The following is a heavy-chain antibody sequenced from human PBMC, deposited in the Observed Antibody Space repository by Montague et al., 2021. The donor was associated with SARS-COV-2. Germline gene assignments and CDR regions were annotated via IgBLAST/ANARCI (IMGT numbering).Heavy chain of an antibody. Sequence: SETLSLTCAVNSSSFLPYYWSWIRQPAGKGLEWIGRIYTSGTTDYSFSLKSRVTISVDTSKNQFSLKLTSVTAADTAVYYCARAHSGSWAHLDNWGQGSLVTVSS. V-gene: IGHV4-59*10. D-gene: IGHD5-12*01. J-gene: IGHJ4*02. CDR3: ARAHSGSWAHLDN. CDR2: IYTSGTT. CDR1: SSSFLPYY.